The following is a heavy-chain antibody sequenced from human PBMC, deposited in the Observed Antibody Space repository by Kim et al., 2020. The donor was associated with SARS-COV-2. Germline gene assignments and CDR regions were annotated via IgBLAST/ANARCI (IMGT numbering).Heavy chain of an antibody. D-gene: IGHD6-13*01. Sequence: GGSLRLSCVASGFYSNNYNINWVRQAPGKGLEWVAEITYGSYYINYADSVKGRFTISRDGAKNSVYLQMDSLRAEDTAMYFCASLEGRMAAAATGAFDIWGQGTMVTISS. CDR1: GFYSNNYN. CDR2: ITYGSYYI. CDR3: ASLEGRMAAAATGAFDI. J-gene: IGHJ3*02. V-gene: IGHV3-21*06.